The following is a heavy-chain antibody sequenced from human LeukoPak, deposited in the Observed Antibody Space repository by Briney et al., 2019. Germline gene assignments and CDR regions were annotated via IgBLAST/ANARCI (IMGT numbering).Heavy chain of an antibody. J-gene: IGHJ6*02. CDR3: ARGGGLDV. V-gene: IGHV3-7*03. CDR1: GFTFSSYW. Sequence: GGSLRLSCAASGFTFSSYWMNWARQAPGKGLEWVASVNHNGNVNYYVDSVKGRFTISRDNAKNSLYLQMSNLRAEDTAVYFCARGGGLDVRGQGATVTVSS. CDR2: VNHNGNVN. D-gene: IGHD3-16*01.